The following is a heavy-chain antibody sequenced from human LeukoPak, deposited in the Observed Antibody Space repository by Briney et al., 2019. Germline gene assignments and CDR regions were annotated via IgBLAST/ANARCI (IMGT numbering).Heavy chain of an antibody. V-gene: IGHV1-69*01. D-gene: IGHD6-13*01. J-gene: IGHJ3*02. CDR1: GGTFSSYA. CDR2: IIPIFGTA. Sequence: GASVKVSCKASGGTFSSYAISWVRQAPGQGLEWMGGIIPIFGTANYAQKFQGRVTITADESTSTAYMELSSLRSEDTAVYYCARDTPRVAAAGRYDAFDIWGQGTMVTVSS. CDR3: ARDTPRVAAAGRYDAFDI.